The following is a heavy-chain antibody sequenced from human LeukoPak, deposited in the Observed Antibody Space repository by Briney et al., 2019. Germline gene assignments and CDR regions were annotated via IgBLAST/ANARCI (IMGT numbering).Heavy chain of an antibody. CDR3: ARMDSSTRTFDY. D-gene: IGHD2-2*01. V-gene: IGHV4-31*03. J-gene: IGHJ4*02. CDR2: IYYSGST. Sequence: SETLSLTCTVSGGSISSGGYYWNWIRQHPGKGLEWIGYIYYSGSTYYNPSLKSRVTISVDTSKNQFSLKLSSVTAADTAVYYCARMDSSTRTFDYWGQGTLVTVSS. CDR1: GGSISSGGYY.